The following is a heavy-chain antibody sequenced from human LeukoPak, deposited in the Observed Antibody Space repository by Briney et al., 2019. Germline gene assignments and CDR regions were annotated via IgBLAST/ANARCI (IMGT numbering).Heavy chain of an antibody. V-gene: IGHV1-69*05. Sequence: SVKVSCKASGGTFSSYAISWVRQAPGQGLEWMGGTIPIFGTANYAQKFQGRVTITTDESTSTAYMELSSLRSEDTAVYYCAGARSGSSYDAFDTWGQGTMVTVSS. CDR3: AGARSGSSYDAFDT. CDR2: TIPIFGTA. J-gene: IGHJ3*02. D-gene: IGHD1-26*01. CDR1: GGTFSSYA.